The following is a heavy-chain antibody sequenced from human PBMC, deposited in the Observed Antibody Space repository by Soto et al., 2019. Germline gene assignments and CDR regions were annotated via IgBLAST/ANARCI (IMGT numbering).Heavy chain of an antibody. J-gene: IGHJ5*02. Sequence: QVQLQQWGSGLLKPSETLSLTCAIYGGSFSDYYWHWIRQSPGKGLEWIGEIHLSGRVNFTPSLKRRATLSMDTSKNQFSLTLTSVTAADTAVYFCARTPTRGASAWLDPWGRGNLVTVSS. CDR2: IHLSGRV. D-gene: IGHD1-26*01. CDR3: ARTPTRGASAWLDP. CDR1: GGSFSDYY. V-gene: IGHV4-34*01.